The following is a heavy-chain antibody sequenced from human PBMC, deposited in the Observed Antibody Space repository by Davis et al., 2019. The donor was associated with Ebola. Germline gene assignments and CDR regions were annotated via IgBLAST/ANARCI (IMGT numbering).Heavy chain of an antibody. CDR2: INHSGNT. CDR1: NASFSSDY. D-gene: IGHD2-15*01. CDR3: ARVKIVVVPSARYSWFDP. V-gene: IGHV4-34*01. Sequence: SETLSLTCTLYNASFSSDYWAWIRQSPHKGLEWIGEINHSGNTNYNPSLRSRVTISVDSSKSQFSLSLRSVTAADTGVYYCARVKIVVVPSARYSWFDPWGQGTPVSVSS. J-gene: IGHJ5*02.